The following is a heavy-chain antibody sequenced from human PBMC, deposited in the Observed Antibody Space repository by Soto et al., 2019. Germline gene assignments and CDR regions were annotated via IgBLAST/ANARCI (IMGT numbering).Heavy chain of an antibody. V-gene: IGHV3-49*03. J-gene: IGHJ5*02. Sequence: GGSLRLSCTASGFTFGDYAMSWFRQAPGKGLEWVGFIRSKAYGGTTEYAASVKGRFTISRDDSKSIAYLQMNSLKTEDTAVYYCTRAVRGVETTWFDPWGQGTLVTVSS. CDR3: TRAVRGVETTWFDP. CDR2: IRSKAYGGTT. CDR1: GFTFGDYA. D-gene: IGHD3-10*01.